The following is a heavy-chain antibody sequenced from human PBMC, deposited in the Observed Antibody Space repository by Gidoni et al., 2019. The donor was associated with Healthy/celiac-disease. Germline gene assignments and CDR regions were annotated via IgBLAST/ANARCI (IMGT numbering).Heavy chain of an antibody. D-gene: IGHD3-3*01. CDR3: ARDMGERLPHPKRRGFDP. J-gene: IGHJ5*02. V-gene: IGHV4-34*01. CDR1: GGSFSGYY. Sequence: QVQLQQWGAGLLKPSATLSLTCAVYGGSFSGYYWSWIRQPPGKGLEWIGEINHSGSTNYNPSLKSRVTISVDTSKNQFSLKLSSVTAADTAVYYCARDMGERLPHPKRRGFDPWGQGTLVTVSS. CDR2: INHSGST.